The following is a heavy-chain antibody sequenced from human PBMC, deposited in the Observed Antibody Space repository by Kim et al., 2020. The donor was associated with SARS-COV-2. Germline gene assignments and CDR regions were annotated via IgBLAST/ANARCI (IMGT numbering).Heavy chain of an antibody. Sequence: PSLRSRATISVDTSKNQFSLKLSSMTAADTAVYYCARTSYDSSGNFLDYWGQGTLVTVSS. V-gene: IGHV4-59*01. D-gene: IGHD3-22*01. J-gene: IGHJ4*02. CDR3: ARTSYDSSGNFLDY.